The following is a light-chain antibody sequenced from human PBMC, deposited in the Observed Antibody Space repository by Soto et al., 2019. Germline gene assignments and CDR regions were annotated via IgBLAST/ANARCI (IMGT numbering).Light chain of an antibody. CDR3: SSYAGSNNVV. J-gene: IGLJ3*02. CDR2: EVS. CDR1: SNDVGGYNY. V-gene: IGLV2-8*01. Sequence: QSALTQPPSASGSPGQSVTISCTGTSNDVGGYNYVSWYQQHPGKAPKLMIYEVSKWPSGVPDRFSGSKSGNTASLTVSGLQAEDEADYYCSSYAGSNNVVFGGGTKLTVL.